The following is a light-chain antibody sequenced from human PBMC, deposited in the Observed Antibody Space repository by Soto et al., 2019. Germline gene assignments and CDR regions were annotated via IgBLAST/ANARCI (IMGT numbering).Light chain of an antibody. J-gene: IGKJ1*01. CDR3: QQYGSSPPWT. V-gene: IGKV3-20*01. CDR2: GAS. CDR1: QSVSSSY. Sequence: EIVLTQSPGTLSLSPGERXTLSCRASQSVSSSYLAWYQQKPSQAPRLLIYGASSRATGIPDRFSGSGSGTDFTLTISRLEPEDFAVYYCQQYGSSPPWTFGQGTKV.